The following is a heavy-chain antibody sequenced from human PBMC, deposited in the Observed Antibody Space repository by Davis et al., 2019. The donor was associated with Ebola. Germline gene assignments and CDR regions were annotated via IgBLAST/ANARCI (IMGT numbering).Heavy chain of an antibody. Sequence: ASVKVSCKASGYTFTGYYMHWLRQAPGQGLEWMGWINPNSGGTNYAQKFQGRVTMTRDTSIGTAYMELSRLRSDDTAVYYCARALGEYYYDSSGYYYVVFPWFDPWGQGTLVTVSS. CDR1: GYTFTGYY. J-gene: IGHJ5*02. CDR3: ARALGEYYYDSSGYYYVVFPWFDP. V-gene: IGHV1-2*02. CDR2: INPNSGGT. D-gene: IGHD3-22*01.